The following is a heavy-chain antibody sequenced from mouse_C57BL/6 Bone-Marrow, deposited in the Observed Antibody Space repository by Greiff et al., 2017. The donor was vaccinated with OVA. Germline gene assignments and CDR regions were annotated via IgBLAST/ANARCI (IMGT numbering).Heavy chain of an antibody. CDR2: ISSGGSYT. V-gene: IGHV5-6*01. J-gene: IGHJ2*01. Sequence: EVQLVESGGDLVKPGGSLKLSCAASGFTFSSYGMSWVRQTPDKRLEWVATISSGGSYTYYPDSVKGRFTISRDNAKNTLYLQRSSLKSEDTAMYNCARSPRRLGDYCGQGTTLSVSS. CDR3: ARSPRRLGDY. CDR1: GFTFSSYG.